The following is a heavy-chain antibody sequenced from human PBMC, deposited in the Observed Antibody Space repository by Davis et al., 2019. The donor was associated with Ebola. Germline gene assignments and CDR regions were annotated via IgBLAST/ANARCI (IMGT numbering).Heavy chain of an antibody. CDR2: ISGHNGNT. CDR3: ARDGFIAVAGYYFDY. J-gene: IGHJ4*02. V-gene: IGHV1-18*01. D-gene: IGHD6-19*01. Sequence: AASVKVSCKASGYTFTSYGISWVRQAPGQGLEWMGWISGHNGNTKYAQKLQGRVTLTTDTSTSTAYMELRSLRSDDTAVYYCARDGFIAVAGYYFDYWGQGTLVTVSS. CDR1: GYTFTSYG.